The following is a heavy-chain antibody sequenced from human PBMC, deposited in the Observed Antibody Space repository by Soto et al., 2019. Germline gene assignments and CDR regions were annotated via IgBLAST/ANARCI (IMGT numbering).Heavy chain of an antibody. CDR1: GGSISRGGYY. Sequence: SETLSLTCAVSGGSISRGGYYWSWIRQHPGKGLEWIGYIYYSGSTYYNPSLKSRVTISVDTSKNQFSLKLSSVTAADTAVYYCARAVDTAMVGDYWGQGTLVTVSS. D-gene: IGHD5-18*01. CDR3: ARAVDTAMVGDY. CDR2: IYYSGST. V-gene: IGHV4-31*11. J-gene: IGHJ4*02.